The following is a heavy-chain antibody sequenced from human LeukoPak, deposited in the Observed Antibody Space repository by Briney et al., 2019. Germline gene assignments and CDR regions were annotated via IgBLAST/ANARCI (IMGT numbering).Heavy chain of an antibody. CDR1: TSY. V-gene: IGHV1-18*01. D-gene: IGHD3-22*01. J-gene: IGHJ5*01. CDR2: IGSYAGDT. Sequence: ASVKVSCKATSYISWVQQASGQGLEWMGWIGSYAGDTYYAQKFQGRVTVTTDTSSSTAYMELRSLRSDDTAVYYCARDFWNFDDSRGYYRDFDSWGQGTLVTVSS. CDR3: ARDFWNFDDSRGYYRDFDS.